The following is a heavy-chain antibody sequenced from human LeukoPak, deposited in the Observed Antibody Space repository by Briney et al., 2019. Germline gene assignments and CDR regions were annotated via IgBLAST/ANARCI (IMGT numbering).Heavy chain of an antibody. D-gene: IGHD3-22*01. CDR2: IYYSGST. V-gene: IGHV4-39*01. CDR3: ARHDSSGYHLYTFDY. Sequence: PSETLSLTCTVSGGSISSSSYYWGWIRQPPGKGLEWIGSIYYSGSTYYNPSLKSRVTISVDTSKNQFSLKLSSVTAADTAVYYCARHDSSGYHLYTFDYWGQGTLVTVSS. J-gene: IGHJ4*02. CDR1: GGSISSSSYY.